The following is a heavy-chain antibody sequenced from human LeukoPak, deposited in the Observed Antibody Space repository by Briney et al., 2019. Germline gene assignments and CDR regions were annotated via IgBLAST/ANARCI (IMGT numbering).Heavy chain of an antibody. Sequence: SETLSLTCAVYGGSFSGYYWSWIRQPPGKGLEWIGEINHSGSTNYNPSLKSRVTISVDTSKNQFSLKLSSVTAADTAVYYCARDIVSTIGSFDYWGQGTLVTGSS. V-gene: IGHV4-34*01. D-gene: IGHD5/OR15-5a*01. J-gene: IGHJ4*02. CDR3: ARDIVSTIGSFDY. CDR2: INHSGST. CDR1: GGSFSGYY.